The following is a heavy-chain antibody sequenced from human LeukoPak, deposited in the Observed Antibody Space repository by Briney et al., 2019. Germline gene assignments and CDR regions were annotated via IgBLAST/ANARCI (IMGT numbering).Heavy chain of an antibody. D-gene: IGHD5-18*01. CDR3: ARGPGYSYVGPFEY. CDR2: ISSSGGSI. CDR1: GFTFSSYS. J-gene: IGHJ4*02. V-gene: IGHV3-48*04. Sequence: GGSLRLSCAASGFTFSSYSMNWVRQAPGKGLEWVSYISSSGGSIYYADSVKGRFTISRDNAKNSLYLQMNSLGADDTAVYYCARGPGYSYVGPFEYWGQGTLVTVSS.